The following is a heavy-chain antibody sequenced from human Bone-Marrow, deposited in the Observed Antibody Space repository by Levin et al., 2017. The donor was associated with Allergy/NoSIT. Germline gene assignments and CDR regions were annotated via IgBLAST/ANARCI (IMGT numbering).Heavy chain of an antibody. CDR3: ARGVVPTVMTGGMDV. J-gene: IGHJ6*02. Sequence: GGSLRLSCADSGFTFSSYDMHWVRQAPGKGLECVALISYDGNNKYYADSVKGRFTISRDNSKNTLYLQMNSLRVEDTALYYCARGVVPTVMTGGMDVWGQGTTVIVSS. CDR1: GFTFSSYD. V-gene: IGHV3-30-3*01. D-gene: IGHD5-12*01. CDR2: ISYDGNNK.